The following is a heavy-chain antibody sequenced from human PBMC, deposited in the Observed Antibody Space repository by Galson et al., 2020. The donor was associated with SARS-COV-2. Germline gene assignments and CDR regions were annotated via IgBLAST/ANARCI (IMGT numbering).Heavy chain of an antibody. CDR2: IYYSGST. Sequence: SETLSLTCTVSGGSISSYYWSWIQQPPGKGLEWIGYIYYSGSTNYNPSLKSRVTISVDTSKNQFSLKLSSVTAADTAVYYCARVDCSGGSCYYYAFDIWGQGTMVTVSS. CDR1: GGSISSYY. J-gene: IGHJ3*02. D-gene: IGHD2-15*01. CDR3: ARVDCSGGSCYYYAFDI. V-gene: IGHV4-59*13.